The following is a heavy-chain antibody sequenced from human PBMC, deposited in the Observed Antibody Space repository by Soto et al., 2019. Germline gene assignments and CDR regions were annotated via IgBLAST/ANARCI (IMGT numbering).Heavy chain of an antibody. Sequence: EVKLVESGGGLVQPGGSLRLSCAASGFSFSSYWMNWVRQAPGKGLEWVANIKRDGREQYYVASVKGRFTISRDSARNPLNRQMTSLRAEDTAVYFWAGGSVWLVEDWGQGTLVTFSS. J-gene: IGHJ4*02. D-gene: IGHD6-19*01. V-gene: IGHV3-7*01. CDR1: GFSFSSYW. CDR2: IKRDGREQ. CDR3: AGGSVWLVED.